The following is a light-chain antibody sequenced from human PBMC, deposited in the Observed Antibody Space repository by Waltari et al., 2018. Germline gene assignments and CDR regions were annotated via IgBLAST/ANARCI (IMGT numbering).Light chain of an antibody. V-gene: IGLV2-14*01. CDR3: SSPEV. J-gene: IGLJ3*02. CDR2: EVS. Sequence: QSALTPPASVSGSPGQSITLSCTGTSSDVGGYHYVSWYQQPPGKAPQLMIYEVSNRPSGVSNRFSGSKSGNTASLTISGLQAEDEADYYCSSPEVFGGGTKLTVL. CDR1: SSDVGGYHY.